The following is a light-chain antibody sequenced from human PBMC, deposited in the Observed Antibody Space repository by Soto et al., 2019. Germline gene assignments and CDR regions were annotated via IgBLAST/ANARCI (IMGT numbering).Light chain of an antibody. CDR1: QSLSSNY. Sequence: EIVLTQSPGTLSLSPGERATLSCRASQSLSSNYLAWYQQKPGQAPRLLIFGASSRATGIPDRFSGGGSGTDFTLTISSLEPEDFAVYYCQQYGSSPSTFGQGTKLEIK. CDR2: GAS. CDR3: QQYGSSPST. V-gene: IGKV3-20*01. J-gene: IGKJ2*01.